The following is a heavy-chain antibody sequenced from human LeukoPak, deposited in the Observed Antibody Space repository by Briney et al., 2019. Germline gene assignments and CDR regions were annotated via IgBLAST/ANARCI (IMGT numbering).Heavy chain of an antibody. J-gene: IGHJ4*02. D-gene: IGHD5-18*01. CDR3: ARHLSGVTGYTYGRGIDY. Sequence: PGGSLRLSFAASGFTFSSYWMSWVRHAPGKGLEWVANIKKDGSEKYYVDSVKGRFTISRDNAKKSLYLQMNSLRAEDTAVYYCARHLSGVTGYTYGRGIDYWGQGTLVTVSS. CDR2: IKKDGSEK. V-gene: IGHV3-7*01. CDR1: GFTFSSYW.